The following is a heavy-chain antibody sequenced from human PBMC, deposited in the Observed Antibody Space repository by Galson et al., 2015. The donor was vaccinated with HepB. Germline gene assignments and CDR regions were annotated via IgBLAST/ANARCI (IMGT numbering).Heavy chain of an antibody. Sequence: SLRLSCAASEFTFNNYGMHWVRQAPGKGLEWVAVIWYDGIYKYYADSVKGRFTISRDNSNNTLSLQMNSLRAEDTAVYYCARGHSRIYWDMDVWGQGTTVTVS. V-gene: IGHV3-33*01. CDR3: ARGHSRIYWDMDV. CDR1: EFTFNNYG. D-gene: IGHD1-26*01. J-gene: IGHJ6*02. CDR2: IWYDGIYK.